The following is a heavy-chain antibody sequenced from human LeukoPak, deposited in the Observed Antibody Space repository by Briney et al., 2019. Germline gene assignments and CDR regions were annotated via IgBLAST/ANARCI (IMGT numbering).Heavy chain of an antibody. V-gene: IGHV4-4*07. J-gene: IGHJ5*02. CDR3: ARDPYGGGGWFDP. CDR2: IYSSGST. Sequence: SETLSLTCTVSGGSIRSYYWNWMRQPAGKGLEWIGRIYSSGSTNYNPSLKSRATISKDNSKNQFSLKLTSVTAADTAVYYCARDPYGGGGWFDPWGQGTLVTVSS. CDR1: GGSIRSYY. D-gene: IGHD4-23*01.